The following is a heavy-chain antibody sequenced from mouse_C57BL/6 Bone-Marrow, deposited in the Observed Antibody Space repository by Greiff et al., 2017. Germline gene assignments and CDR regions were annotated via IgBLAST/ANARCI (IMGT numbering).Heavy chain of an antibody. D-gene: IGHD6-1*01. V-gene: IGHV1-81*01. Sequence: VQRVESGAELARPGASVKLSCKASGYTFTSYGISWVKQRTGQGLEWIGEIYPRSGNTYYNEKFKGKATLTADKSSSTAYMELRSLTSEDSAVYFCARWGRGLGFAYWGQVTLVTVSA. CDR2: IYPRSGNT. CDR3: ARWGRGLGFAY. CDR1: GYTFTSYG. J-gene: IGHJ3*01.